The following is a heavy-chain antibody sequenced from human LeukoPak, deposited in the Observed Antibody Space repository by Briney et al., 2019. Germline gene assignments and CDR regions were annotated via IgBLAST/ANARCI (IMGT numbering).Heavy chain of an antibody. J-gene: IGHJ4*02. Sequence: GGSLRLSCAASGFTFSSYAMSWVRQAPGKGLEWVSAISGSGGSTYYADSVKGRFTISRDNSKNTLYLQMNSLRAEDTAAYYCAKEQLDYYGDNESFDYWGQGTLVTVSS. CDR2: ISGSGGST. CDR3: AKEQLDYYGDNESFDY. V-gene: IGHV3-23*01. CDR1: GFTFSSYA. D-gene: IGHD4-17*01.